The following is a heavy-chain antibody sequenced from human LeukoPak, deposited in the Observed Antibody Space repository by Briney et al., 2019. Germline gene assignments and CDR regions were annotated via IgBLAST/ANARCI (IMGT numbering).Heavy chain of an antibody. CDR2: IYYSGST. V-gene: IGHV4-59*01. D-gene: IGHD2-21*01. CDR3: AREGEVSFDY. J-gene: IGHJ4*02. CDR1: GGSISSYY. Sequence: PSETLSLTCTVSGGSISSYYWRLIRQPPGKGLEWIGYIYYSGSTNYNPSLKSRVTISVDTSKKQFSLKLSSGTAAGTAVYYCAREGEVSFDYWGQGTLVTVSS.